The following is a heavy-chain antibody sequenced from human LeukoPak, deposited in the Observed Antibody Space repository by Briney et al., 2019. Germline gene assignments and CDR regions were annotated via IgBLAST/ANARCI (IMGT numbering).Heavy chain of an antibody. CDR1: GGSISSGSYY. CDR3: ARSGYSNGWLEY. D-gene: IGHD6-19*01. V-gene: IGHV4-61*02. J-gene: IGHJ4*02. Sequence: PSETLSLTCTVSGGSISSGSYYWSWIRQPAGKGLEWIGRIYTSGSTSYNPSLKSRVTISVDTSKNQFSLKLSSVTAADTAVYYCARSGYSNGWLEYWGQGTLVTVSS. CDR2: IYTSGST.